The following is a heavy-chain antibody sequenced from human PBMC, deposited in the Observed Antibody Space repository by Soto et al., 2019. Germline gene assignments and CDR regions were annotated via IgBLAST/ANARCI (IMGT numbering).Heavy chain of an antibody. V-gene: IGHV1-18*01. CDR3: ARENDILTGYYSPLVDF. D-gene: IGHD3-9*01. J-gene: IGHJ4*02. CDR1: GYAFTSYG. Sequence: QVQLVHSGAEVNKPRASVKVSCKASGYAFTSYGISWVRQAPGQGLEWMGWISAYNGNTNYAQKLQGRVTMTTDTSTSTAYMELRSLRSDDTAVYYCARENDILTGYYSPLVDFWGQGTLVTVSS. CDR2: ISAYNGNT.